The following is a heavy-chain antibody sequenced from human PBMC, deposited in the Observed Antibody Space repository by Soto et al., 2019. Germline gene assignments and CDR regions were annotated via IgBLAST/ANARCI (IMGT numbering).Heavy chain of an antibody. CDR3: ATTREAVVHLYHFDY. Sequence: QVHLRESGPGLVKPSGTLTLTCDVSGGSVSDSVWGSWVRQAPGKGLEWIGEMFHSGKTYYNPSLKSRVTISVDKSKNQVSLNLESVTAADTAIYYCATTREAVVHLYHFDYWGQGTLVTV. CDR2: MFHSGKT. V-gene: IGHV4-4*02. CDR1: GGSVSDSVW. J-gene: IGHJ4*02. D-gene: IGHD6-19*01.